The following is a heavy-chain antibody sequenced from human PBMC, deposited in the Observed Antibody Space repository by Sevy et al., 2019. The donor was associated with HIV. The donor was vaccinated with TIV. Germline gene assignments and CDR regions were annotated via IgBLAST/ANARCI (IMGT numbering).Heavy chain of an antibody. CDR2: ISYDGSNT. Sequence: GGSLRLSCAASGFSFNKYGMHWVRQAPGEGLEWVAVISYDGSNTYYADSVKGRFTISRDSSKNTLYLQMNSLRAEDTAVYFCARDGGYDSRGYDLSNYWGQGTLVTVSS. J-gene: IGHJ4*02. CDR1: GFSFNKYG. D-gene: IGHD3-22*01. CDR3: ARDGGYDSRGYDLSNY. V-gene: IGHV3-30*03.